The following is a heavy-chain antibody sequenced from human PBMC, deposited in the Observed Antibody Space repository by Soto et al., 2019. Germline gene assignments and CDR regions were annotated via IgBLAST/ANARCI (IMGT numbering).Heavy chain of an antibody. Sequence: QVQLVESGGGVVQPGRSLRLSCAASGFTFSSYGMHWLRQAPGKGLEWVAVISYDGSNKYYADFVKGRFPISRDNSKNTLYLQMNSLRAKDTAVYYCAKDGDSSGWFDAFDIWGQGTMVTVSS. D-gene: IGHD6-19*01. CDR1: GFTFSSYG. CDR3: AKDGDSSGWFDAFDI. J-gene: IGHJ3*02. CDR2: ISYDGSNK. V-gene: IGHV3-30*18.